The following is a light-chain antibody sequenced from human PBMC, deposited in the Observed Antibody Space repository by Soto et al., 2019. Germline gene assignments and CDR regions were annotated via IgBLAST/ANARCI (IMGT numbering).Light chain of an antibody. CDR2: KTS. CDR3: QQYNSYSPLT. J-gene: IGKJ1*01. V-gene: IGKV1-5*03. Sequence: DIPMTQSPSTLSASVGDRVIVTCRASQSIGIWLAWYQQKPGEAPKLLIYKTSSLEIGVPSRFSGSGSGTEFTLTISSLQPDDFATYYCQQYNSYSPLTFGQGTKVEIK. CDR1: QSIGIW.